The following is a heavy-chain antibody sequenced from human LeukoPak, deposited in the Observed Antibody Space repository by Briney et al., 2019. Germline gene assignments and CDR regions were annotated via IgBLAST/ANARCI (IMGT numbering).Heavy chain of an antibody. V-gene: IGHV3-15*01. CDR3: TTEAGDD. J-gene: IGHJ4*02. D-gene: IGHD5-24*01. CDR2: IKSKTDGGTT. CDR1: GFTFSNAW. Sequence: GGSLRLSCAASGFTFSNAWMSWVRQAPGKGLEWVGHIKSKTDGGTTDYAAPVKGRFTISRDDSKNTLYLQMNSLKTEDTAVYYCTTEAGDDWGQGTLVTVSS.